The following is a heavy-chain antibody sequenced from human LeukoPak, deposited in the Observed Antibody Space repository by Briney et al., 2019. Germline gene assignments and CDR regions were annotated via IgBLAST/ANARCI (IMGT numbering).Heavy chain of an antibody. CDR3: ARDYADYVGYFFFDY. Sequence: GGSLRLSCAASGFTFNNYAMHWVRQAPGKGLEWVSSISGGGETTYYADPAKGRFTISSDNSQNTFYLQMNSLRAEDTAVYYCARDYADYVGYFFFDYWGQGTLVTVSS. J-gene: IGHJ4*02. CDR2: ISGGGETT. CDR1: GFTFNNYA. V-gene: IGHV3-23*01. D-gene: IGHD4-17*01.